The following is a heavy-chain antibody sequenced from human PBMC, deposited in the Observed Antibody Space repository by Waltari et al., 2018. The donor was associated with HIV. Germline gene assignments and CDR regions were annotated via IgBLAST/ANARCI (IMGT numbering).Heavy chain of an antibody. J-gene: IGHJ4*02. CDR3: ARGYYYGSGSLGDY. CDR1: GFTFSSYD. CDR2: IGTAGDT. D-gene: IGHD3-10*01. V-gene: IGHV3-13*01. Sequence: EVQLVESGGGLVQPGGSLRLSCAASGFTFSSYDMHWVRQATGKGLEWFSAIGTAGDTYYPGSVKGRFTISRENAKNSLYLQMNSLRAEDTAVYYCARGYYYGSGSLGDYWGQGTLVTVSS.